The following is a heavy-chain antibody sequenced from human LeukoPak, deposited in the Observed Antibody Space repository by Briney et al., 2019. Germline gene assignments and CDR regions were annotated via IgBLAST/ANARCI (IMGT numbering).Heavy chain of an antibody. CDR3: ARDPPLISGSYHYGMDV. CDR2: IYSGGST. J-gene: IGHJ6*02. V-gene: IGHV3-66*01. Sequence: GGSLRLSCAASGFTVSSNYMSWVRRAPGKGLEWVSVIYSGGSTYYADSVKGRFTISRDNSKNTLYLQMNSLRAEDTAVYYCARDPPLISGSYHYGMDVWGQGTTVTVSS. D-gene: IGHD3-10*01. CDR1: GFTVSSNY.